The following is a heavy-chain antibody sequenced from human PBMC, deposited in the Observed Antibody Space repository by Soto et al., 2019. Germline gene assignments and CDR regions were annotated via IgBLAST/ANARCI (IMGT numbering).Heavy chain of an antibody. CDR3: ARAPGRMMNALRYYDGLDV. D-gene: IGHD2-8*01. CDR1: GGSISSGGYY. CDR2: IYHRGGT. Sequence: QVQLQESGPGLVKPSETLSFTCNVSGGSISSGGYYWSWIRQLPGKGLEWIGYIYHRGGTYYNPALKRRITLSVDTSKNPCSLKMTTVTAADTAVYFCARAPGRMMNALRYYDGLDVWGQGTTVTVSS. V-gene: IGHV4-31*02. J-gene: IGHJ6*02.